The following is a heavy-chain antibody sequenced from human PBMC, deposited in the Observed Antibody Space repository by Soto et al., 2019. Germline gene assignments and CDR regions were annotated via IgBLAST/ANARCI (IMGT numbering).Heavy chain of an antibody. CDR3: SRGILV. D-gene: IGHD6-6*01. Sequence: QVQLQESGPGLVKPSQTLSLTCTVSGGSMNSGGYCWNWIRQHPGEGLEWIGCISYGGTTSYNQSLKSRLIISVASSNNQFSLMLYAVIAADTAVYYPSRGILVRGHVTLITVAS. CDR2: ISYGGTT. CDR1: GGSMNSGGYC. J-gene: IGHJ4*01. V-gene: IGHV4-31*03.